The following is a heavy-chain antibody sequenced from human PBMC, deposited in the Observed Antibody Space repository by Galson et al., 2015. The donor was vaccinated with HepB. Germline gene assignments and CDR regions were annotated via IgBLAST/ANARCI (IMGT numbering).Heavy chain of an antibody. CDR1: GFTFNNYV. CDR2: ISGSGEST. V-gene: IGHV3-23*01. Sequence: SLRLSCAASGFTFNNYVMNWVRQSPGKGLEWVASISGSGESTYYGGSVKGRFTISRDNSRNTVFLHMNRLRAEDTAVYYCAKNSGSNWFVPYHFDSWGQGTLVTVSS. D-gene: IGHD6-13*01. CDR3: AKNSGSNWFVPYHFDS. J-gene: IGHJ4*02.